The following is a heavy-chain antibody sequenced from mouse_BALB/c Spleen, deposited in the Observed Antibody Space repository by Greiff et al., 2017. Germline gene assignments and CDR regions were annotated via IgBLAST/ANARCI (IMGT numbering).Heavy chain of an antibody. D-gene: IGHD2-2*01. CDR3: AKVGGYDAGAWFDY. Sequence: DVMLVESGGGLVQPGGSRKLSCAASGFTFSSFGMHWVRQAPEKGLEWVAYISSGSSTIYYADTVKGRFTISRDNPKNTLFLQMTSLRSEDTAMYYCAKVGGYDAGAWFDYWGQGTLVTVSA. CDR1: GFTFSSFG. V-gene: IGHV5-17*02. J-gene: IGHJ3*01. CDR2: ISSGSSTI.